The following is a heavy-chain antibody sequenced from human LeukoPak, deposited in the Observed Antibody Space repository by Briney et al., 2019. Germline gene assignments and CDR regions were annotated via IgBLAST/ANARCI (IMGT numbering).Heavy chain of an antibody. CDR1: GYTFTSYD. V-gene: IGHV1-8*01. D-gene: IGHD3-22*01. CDR2: MNPNSGNT. J-gene: IGHJ5*02. CDR3: ARGSRGTKEENWFDP. Sequence: ASVKVSCKASGYTFTSYDINWVRQATGQGLEWMGWMNPNSGNTGYAQKFQGRVTMTRNTSISTAYMELSRLRSDDTAVYYCARGSRGTKEENWFDPWGQGTLVTVSS.